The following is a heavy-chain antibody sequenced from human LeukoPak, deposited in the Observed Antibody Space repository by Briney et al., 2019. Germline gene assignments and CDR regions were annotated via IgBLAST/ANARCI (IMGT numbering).Heavy chain of an antibody. J-gene: IGHJ3*02. CDR1: GGSISSSSYY. CDR3: ARGVGELDDVFEI. V-gene: IGHV4-61*01. CDR2: FYYSGRT. Sequence: TSETLSLTCTVSGGSISSSSYYWSWIRQPPGKGLEWIGYFYYSGRTNYNPSLKSRVTISVDTSKNQFSLKLSSVTAADTAVYYCARGVGELDDVFEIWGQGTMVTVSS. D-gene: IGHD3-10*01.